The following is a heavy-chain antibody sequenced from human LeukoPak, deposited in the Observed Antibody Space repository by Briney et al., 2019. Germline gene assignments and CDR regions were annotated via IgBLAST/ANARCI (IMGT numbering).Heavy chain of an antibody. CDR3: ARVRDDFWSGYPDAFDI. J-gene: IGHJ3*02. V-gene: IGHV3-11*04. Sequence: GGSLRLSCAASGFTFSDYYMSWIRQAPGKGLEWVSYISSSGSTIYYADSVKGRFTISRDNAKNSLYLQMNSLRAEDTAVYYCARVRDDFWSGYPDAFDIWGQGTMVTVSS. CDR1: GFTFSDYY. CDR2: ISSSGSTI. D-gene: IGHD3-3*01.